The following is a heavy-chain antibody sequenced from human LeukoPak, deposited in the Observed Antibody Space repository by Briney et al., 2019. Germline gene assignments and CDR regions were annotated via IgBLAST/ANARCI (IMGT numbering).Heavy chain of an antibody. CDR1: GYTFTSYY. D-gene: IGHD3-3*01. CDR3: ARGPIFWSGYYTGGTYFDY. CDR2: INPSGGST. V-gene: IGHV1-46*01. Sequence: ASVKVSCKASGYTFTSYYLHWVRQAPGQGLEWMGIINPSGGSTTYAQKFQGRVTITRDTSASTAYMELSSLRSEDTAVYYCARGPIFWSGYYTGGTYFDYWGQGTLVTVSS. J-gene: IGHJ4*02.